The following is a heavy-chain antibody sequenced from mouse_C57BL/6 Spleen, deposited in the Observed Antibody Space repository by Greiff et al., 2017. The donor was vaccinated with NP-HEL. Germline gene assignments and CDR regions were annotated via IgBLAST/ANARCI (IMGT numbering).Heavy chain of an antibody. D-gene: IGHD3-2*02. J-gene: IGHJ4*01. V-gene: IGHV5-17*01. CDR2: ISSGSSTI. CDR3: ARQGYDYDAMDY. Sequence: EVMLVESGGGLVKPGGSLKLSCAASGFTFSDYGMHWVRQAPEKGLEWVAYISSGSSTIYYADTVKGRFTISRDNAKNTLFLQMTSLRSEDTAMYYCARQGYDYDAMDYWGQGTSVTVSS. CDR1: GFTFSDYG.